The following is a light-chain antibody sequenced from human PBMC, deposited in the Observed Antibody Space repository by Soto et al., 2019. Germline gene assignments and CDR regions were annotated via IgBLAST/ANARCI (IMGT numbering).Light chain of an antibody. Sequence: QSALTQPASVSGSPGQSMAISCTGTSSDVGGFNYVSWYQQHPGKAPKFMIYDVSSRPSGVSDRFSGSKSGNTASLTISGLQAEDEADYYCASYTTSSTYVFGTGTKVTVL. CDR3: ASYTTSSTYV. CDR1: SSDVGGFNY. V-gene: IGLV2-14*03. CDR2: DVS. J-gene: IGLJ1*01.